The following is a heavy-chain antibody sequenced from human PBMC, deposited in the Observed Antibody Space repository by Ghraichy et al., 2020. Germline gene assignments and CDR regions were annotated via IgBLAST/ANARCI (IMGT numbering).Heavy chain of an antibody. V-gene: IGHV3-23*01. D-gene: IGHD3-9*01. J-gene: IGHJ1*01. CDR2: ITDNGGTT. Sequence: GGSLRLSCAASGFTFRTYAMSWVRQAPGKGLEWVSAITDNGGTTYDAESVKGRFTISRDNSKNTLFLQMNSLRGEDTAVYYCAKFAIDCPNEYLQHWGQGALVPVSS. CDR3: AKFAIDCPNEYLQH. CDR1: GFTFRTYA.